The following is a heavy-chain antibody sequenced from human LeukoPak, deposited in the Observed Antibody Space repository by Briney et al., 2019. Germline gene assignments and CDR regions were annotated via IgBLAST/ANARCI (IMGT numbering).Heavy chain of an antibody. CDR1: GFTFSSYA. CDR2: ISGSGGST. D-gene: IGHD3-3*01. CDR3: ARDFSGYYSADY. J-gene: IGHJ4*02. V-gene: IGHV3-23*01. Sequence: GGSLRLSCAASGFTFSSYAMSWVRQAPGKGLEWVSAISGSGGSTYYADSVKGRFTISRDNSNNTLFLQVHSLRTEDTAVYFCARDFSGYYSADYWGQGTLVTVSS.